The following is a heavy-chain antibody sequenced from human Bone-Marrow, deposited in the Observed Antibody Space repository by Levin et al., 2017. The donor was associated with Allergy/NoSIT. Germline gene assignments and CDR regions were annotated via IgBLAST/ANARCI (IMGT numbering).Heavy chain of an antibody. J-gene: IGHJ4*02. D-gene: IGHD3-22*01. V-gene: IGHV4-59*01. CDR2: IYYSGST. CDR1: GGSISSYY. Sequence: SETLSLTCTVSGGSISSYYWSWIRQPPGKGLEWIGYIYYSGSTNYNPSLKSRVTISVDTSKNQFSLKLSSVTAADTAVYYCARSPDSYCFDYWGQGTLVTVSS. CDR3: ARSPDSYCFDY.